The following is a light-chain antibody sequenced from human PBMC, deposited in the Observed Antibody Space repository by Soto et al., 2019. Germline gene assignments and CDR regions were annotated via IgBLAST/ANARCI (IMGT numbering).Light chain of an antibody. J-gene: IGKJ1*01. CDR3: QQHNNWPPWT. V-gene: IGKV3-15*01. Sequence: IVVTQSPATLSVSPGERATLSCRASQSVSSKLAWYQQKPGQAPRLLIYGASTRATGIPGRFSGSGSGTEFTLTISSLQSEDFAVYYCQQHNNWPPWTFGQGTKVDIK. CDR2: GAS. CDR1: QSVSSK.